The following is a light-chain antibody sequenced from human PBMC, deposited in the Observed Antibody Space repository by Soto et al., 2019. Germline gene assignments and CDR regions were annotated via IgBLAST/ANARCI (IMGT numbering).Light chain of an antibody. CDR3: AAWDDSLSGPHYV. CDR2: RNN. Sequence: QAVVTQPPSASGTPGQRVTISCSGSSSNIGSNYVYWYQQLPGTAPKLLIYRNNQRSSGVPDRFSGSKSGTSASLAISGLRSEDEADYYCAAWDDSLSGPHYVFGTGTKLTVL. J-gene: IGLJ1*01. CDR1: SSNIGSNY. V-gene: IGLV1-47*01.